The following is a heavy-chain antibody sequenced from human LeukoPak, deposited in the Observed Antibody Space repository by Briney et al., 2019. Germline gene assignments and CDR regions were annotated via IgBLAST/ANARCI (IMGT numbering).Heavy chain of an antibody. V-gene: IGHV1-69*04. CDR1: GGTFSSYA. J-gene: IGHJ4*02. CDR2: VIPILGIA. CDR3: ARDTNRGQGAEWPWGY. D-gene: IGHD3-3*01. Sequence: ASVKVSCKASGGTFSSYAISWVRQAPGQGLEWMGRVIPILGIANYAQKFQGRVTITADKSTSTAYMELSSLRSEDTAVYYCARDTNRGQGAEWPWGYWGQGTLVTVSS.